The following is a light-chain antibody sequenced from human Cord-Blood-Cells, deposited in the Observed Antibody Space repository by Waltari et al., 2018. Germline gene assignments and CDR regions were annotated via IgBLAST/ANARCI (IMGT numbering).Light chain of an antibody. CDR1: QSLLHCNGYNY. V-gene: IGKV2-28*01. CDR3: MQALQTPYT. CDR2: LGS. Sequence: DIVMTQTPLSLPVTPGGPAFIACRSSQSLLHCNGYNYLDWYLQKPGQSPQLLIYLGSNRASGVPDRCSGNRSGTAYTLKISRVEAKYVGVYYCMQALQTPYTFAQGTRLEIK. J-gene: IGKJ2*01.